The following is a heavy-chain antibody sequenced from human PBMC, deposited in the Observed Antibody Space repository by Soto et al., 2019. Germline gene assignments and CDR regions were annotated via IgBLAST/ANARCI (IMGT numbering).Heavy chain of an antibody. J-gene: IGHJ4*02. D-gene: IGHD4-17*01. Sequence: PSETLSLTCIVSGGSISSYCWSWIRQPPGKGLEWIGYIYYSGSTNYNPSLKSRVTISVDTSKNQFSLKLSSVTAADTAVYYCARSFYTVTSAYYFDYWGQGTPVTVSS. V-gene: IGHV4-59*01. CDR2: IYYSGST. CDR3: ARSFYTVTSAYYFDY. CDR1: GGSISSYC.